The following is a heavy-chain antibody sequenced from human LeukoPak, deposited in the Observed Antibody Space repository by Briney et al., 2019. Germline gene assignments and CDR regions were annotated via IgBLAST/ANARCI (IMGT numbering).Heavy chain of an antibody. V-gene: IGHV1-69-2*01. D-gene: IGHD2-2*02. Sequence: ASVKVSCKVSGYTFTDYYMHWVQQAPGKGLEWMGLVYPEDGETIYAEKFQGRVTITAETSTDTAYMELSSLRSEDTAVYYCVVVPAAIRNSVWFDPWGQGTLVTVSS. CDR3: VVVPAAIRNSVWFDP. J-gene: IGHJ5*02. CDR1: GYTFTDYY. CDR2: VYPEDGET.